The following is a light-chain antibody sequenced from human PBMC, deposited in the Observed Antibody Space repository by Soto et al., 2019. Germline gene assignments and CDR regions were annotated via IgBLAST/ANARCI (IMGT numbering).Light chain of an antibody. J-gene: IGLJ1*01. CDR1: SSDVGNYNY. Sequence: QSALTQPASVSGSPGQSITISCTGTSSDVGNYNYVSWYQQHPGKAPKLMIYEVSNRPLGVSNRFSGSKSGNTASLTISGLQAEDETDYYCFSYTSSGTYVFGTGTKVTVL. V-gene: IGLV2-14*01. CDR3: FSYTSSGTYV. CDR2: EVS.